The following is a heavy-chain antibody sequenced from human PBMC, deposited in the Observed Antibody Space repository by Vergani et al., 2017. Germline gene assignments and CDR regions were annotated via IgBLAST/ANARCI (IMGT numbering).Heavy chain of an antibody. D-gene: IGHD3-22*01. CDR2: IIPILGIA. Sequence: QVQLVQSGAEVKKPGASVKVSCKASGYTFTSYGISWVRQAPGQGLEWMGRIIPILGIANYAQKFQGRVTITADKSTSTAYMELSSLRSEDTAVYYCARDSGNYYDSSADYWGQGTLVTVSS. CDR3: ARDSGNYYDSSADY. J-gene: IGHJ4*02. V-gene: IGHV1-69*04. CDR1: GYTFTSYG.